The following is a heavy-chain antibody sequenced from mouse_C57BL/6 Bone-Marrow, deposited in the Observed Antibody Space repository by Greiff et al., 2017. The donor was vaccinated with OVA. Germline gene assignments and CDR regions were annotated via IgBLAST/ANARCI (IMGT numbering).Heavy chain of an antibody. V-gene: IGHV5-6*01. J-gene: IGHJ3*01. CDR2: ISSGGSYT. D-gene: IGHD2-2*01. CDR3: ARQGYGYDRGAFAY. CDR1: GFTFSSYG. Sequence: EVQLQQSGGDLVKPGGSLKLSCAASGFTFSSYGMSWVRQTPDKRLEWVATISSGGSYTYYPDSVKGRFTISRDNAKNTLYLQMSSLKSEDTAMYYCARQGYGYDRGAFAYWGQGTLVTVSA.